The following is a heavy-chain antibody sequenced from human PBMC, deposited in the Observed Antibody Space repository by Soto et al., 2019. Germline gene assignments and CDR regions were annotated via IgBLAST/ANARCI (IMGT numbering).Heavy chain of an antibody. V-gene: IGHV6-1*01. CDR1: GDSVSSNSAA. J-gene: IGHJ6*02. Sequence: SQTLSLTCAISGDSVSSNSAAWNWIRQSPSRGLEWLGRTYYRSKWYNDYAVSVKSRITINPDTSKNQFSLQLNSVTPEDTAVYYCARDLRSGYPNYPYYYYGMDVWGQGTTVTVSS. CDR3: ARDLRSGYPNYPYYYYGMDV. D-gene: IGHD3-22*01. CDR2: TYYRSKWYN.